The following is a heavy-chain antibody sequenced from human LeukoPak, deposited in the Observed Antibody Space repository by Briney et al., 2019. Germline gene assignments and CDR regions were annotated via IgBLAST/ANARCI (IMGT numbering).Heavy chain of an antibody. V-gene: IGHV3-74*01. CDR3: AKDHYWSIDY. D-gene: IGHD3-3*01. Sequence: GGSLRLSCAASGFDFSSNWMHWVRHAPGQGLVWVSRIKGDGISTNYADSVKGRFTISRDIAKNTLYLQMNSLRAEDTGVYYCAKDHYWSIDYWGRGTLVTDSS. CDR2: IKGDGIST. J-gene: IGHJ4*02. CDR1: GFDFSSNW.